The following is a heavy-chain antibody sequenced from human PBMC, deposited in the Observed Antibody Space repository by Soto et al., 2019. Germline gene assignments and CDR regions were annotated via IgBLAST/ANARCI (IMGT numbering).Heavy chain of an antibody. CDR2: ISGSGGST. Sequence: GGSLSLSCAASGFTFSSYAMSWVRQAPGKGLEWVSAISGSGGSTYYADSVKGRFTISRDNSKNTLYLQMNSLRAEDTAVYYCAKLIVQWLFSFRGMDVWGQGTTVTVSS. CDR1: GFTFSSYA. V-gene: IGHV3-23*01. D-gene: IGHD3-22*01. J-gene: IGHJ6*02. CDR3: AKLIVQWLFSFRGMDV.